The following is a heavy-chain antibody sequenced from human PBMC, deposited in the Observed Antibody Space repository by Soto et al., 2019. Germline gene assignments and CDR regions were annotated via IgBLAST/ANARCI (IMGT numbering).Heavy chain of an antibody. J-gene: IGHJ6*03. D-gene: IGHD2-2*01. V-gene: IGHV3-48*01. CDR2: ISTSSSNI. Sequence: EVQLVESGGGLVQPGGSLRLSCAASGFSFSYYGMNWVREAPGKGLEWVSYISTSSSNIYYADSVKGRFTIYRDHDKNSLSLQMNSRRAADTAVYYCARETSTGNYYMDVWGKGTTVTVSS. CDR1: GFSFSYYG. CDR3: ARETSTGNYYMDV.